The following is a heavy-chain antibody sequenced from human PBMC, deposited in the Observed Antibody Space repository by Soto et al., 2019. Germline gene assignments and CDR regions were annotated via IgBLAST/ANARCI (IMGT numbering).Heavy chain of an antibody. D-gene: IGHD1-26*01. CDR1: GGTFSSYG. CDR3: ARDGLVGASDDFDI. V-gene: IGHV1-69*06. J-gene: IGHJ3*02. Sequence: SVKVSCKASGGTFSSYGISWVLQAPGQGLEWMGGIIPIFGTANYAQKFQGRVTITADKSTSTAYMELSSLRSEDTAVYYCARDGLVGASDDFDIWGQGTMVTVSS. CDR2: IIPIFGTA.